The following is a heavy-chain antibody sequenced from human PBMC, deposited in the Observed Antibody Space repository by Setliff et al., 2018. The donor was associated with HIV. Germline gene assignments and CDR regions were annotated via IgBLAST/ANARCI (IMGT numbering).Heavy chain of an antibody. J-gene: IGHJ4*02. CDR3: ARDVMEWFGSYFDH. D-gene: IGHD3-3*01. CDR1: GGSIVNGDFY. Sequence: TSETLSLTCTVFGGSIVNGDFYWSWIRQSAERGLEWIGHVSSSGSTKYNPSLKTRVTISIDVSKNQFSLMLNSVTAADTASYYCARDVMEWFGSYFDHWGQGALVTVSS. CDR2: VSSSGST. V-gene: IGHV4-61*09.